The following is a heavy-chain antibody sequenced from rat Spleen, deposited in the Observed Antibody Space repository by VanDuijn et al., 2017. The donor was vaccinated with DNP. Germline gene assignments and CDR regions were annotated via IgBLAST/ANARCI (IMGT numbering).Heavy chain of an antibody. V-gene: IGHV5-29*01. J-gene: IGHJ3*01. Sequence: EVQVVESGGGLVQPGRSLKLSCAASGFSFSNYGMAWVRQAPTKGLEWVATISYDGSSTYYRDSVKGRFTISRDNAKSTLYLQMDSLRSEDTATYYCATSESAGFVYWGQGTLVTVSS. CDR3: ATSESAGFVY. CDR2: ISYDGSST. D-gene: IGHD3-7*01. CDR1: GFSFSNYG.